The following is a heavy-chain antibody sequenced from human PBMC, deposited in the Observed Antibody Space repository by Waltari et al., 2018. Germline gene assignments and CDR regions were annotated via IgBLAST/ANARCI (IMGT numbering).Heavy chain of an antibody. CDR1: GFTSPKYS. D-gene: IGHD1-26*01. Sequence: EVQLVESGGGLVKPGGSRRLSCAASGFTSPKYSMHWIRQTPGKGLEWVSSISRSSSDIYYADSVRGRFTISRDNANNSLTLQMHSLRAEDTGLYYCARGWEPPTWFDSWGQGTLVTVSS. V-gene: IGHV3-21*02. CDR3: ARGWEPPTWFDS. J-gene: IGHJ5*01. CDR2: ISRSSSDI.